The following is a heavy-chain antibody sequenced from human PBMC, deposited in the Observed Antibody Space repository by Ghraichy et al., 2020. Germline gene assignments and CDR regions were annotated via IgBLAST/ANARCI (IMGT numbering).Heavy chain of an antibody. D-gene: IGHD4-23*01. CDR1: GGSISSGGYS. CDR3: ARDSGGNSGSYWYFDL. J-gene: IGHJ2*01. V-gene: IGHV4-30-2*01. Sequence: SETLSLTCAVSGGSISSGGYSWSWIRQPPGKGLEWIGYIYHSGSTYYNPSLKSRVTISVDRSKNQFSLKLSSVTAADTAVYYCARDSGGNSGSYWYFDLWGRGTLVTVSS. CDR2: IYHSGST.